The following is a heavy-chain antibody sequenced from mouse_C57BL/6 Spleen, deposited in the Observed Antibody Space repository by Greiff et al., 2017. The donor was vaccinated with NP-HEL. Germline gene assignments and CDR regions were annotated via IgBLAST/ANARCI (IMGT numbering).Heavy chain of an antibody. CDR1: GYTFTSYW. CDR3: ARSGGYYEGWFAY. CDR2: IYPGSGST. D-gene: IGHD2-3*01. V-gene: IGHV1-55*01. Sequence: QVQLQQPGAELVKPGASVKMSCKASGYTFTSYWITWVKQRPGQGLEWIGDIYPGSGSTNYNEKFKSKATLTVDTSSSTAYMQLSSLTSEDSAVYYCARSGGYYEGWFAYWGQGTLVTVSA. J-gene: IGHJ3*01.